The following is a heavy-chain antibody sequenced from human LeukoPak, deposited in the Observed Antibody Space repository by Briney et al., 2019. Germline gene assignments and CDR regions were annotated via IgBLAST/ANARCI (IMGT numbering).Heavy chain of an antibody. V-gene: IGHV3-23*01. CDR1: GFTFSSHV. CDR2: ISASGDTT. J-gene: IGHJ4*02. Sequence: GGTLRLSCAASGFTFSSHVMTWVRQAPGKGLEWVSGISASGDTTYYADSVKGRFTISRDNSKNTLYLQMNSLRAEDTAVYYCARAPYSSSPYFDYWGQGALVTVSS. D-gene: IGHD6-6*01. CDR3: ARAPYSSSPYFDY.